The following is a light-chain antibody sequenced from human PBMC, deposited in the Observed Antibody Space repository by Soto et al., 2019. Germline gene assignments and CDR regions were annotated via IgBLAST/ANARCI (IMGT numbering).Light chain of an antibody. CDR1: SSNTGTNS. J-gene: IGLJ2*01. CDR2: SNN. V-gene: IGLV1-44*01. Sequence: QSVLTQPPSASGTPGQRVTISCSGSSSNTGTNSVNWYQHLPGTAPKLLIYSNNQRPSGVPDRFSGSKSGSSASLAISGLQSEDEADYYCAAWHDSLNGVLFGGGTKLTVL. CDR3: AAWHDSLNGVL.